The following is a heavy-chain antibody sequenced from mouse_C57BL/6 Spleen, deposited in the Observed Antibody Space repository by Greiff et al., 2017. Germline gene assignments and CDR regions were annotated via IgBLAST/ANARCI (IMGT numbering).Heavy chain of an antibody. CDR1: GYAFSSSW. Sequence: VQRVEPGPELVKPGASVKISCKASGYAFSSSWMNWVKQRPGKGLEWIGRIYPGDGDTNYNGKFKGKATLTADKSSSTAYMQLSSLASDYSDVYSCAGEGDYWGKGTTLTVSS. CDR2: IYPGDGDT. J-gene: IGHJ2*01. V-gene: IGHV1-82*01. CDR3: AGEGDY.